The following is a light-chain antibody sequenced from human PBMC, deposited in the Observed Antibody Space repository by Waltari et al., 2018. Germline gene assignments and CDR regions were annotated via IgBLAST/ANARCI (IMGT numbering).Light chain of an antibody. CDR3: QQRYSTPRT. CDR2: AAS. Sequence: IQMTGSPSSLSAPVGHRVTITCRASQSISSYLNWYQQKPGKAPKLLIYAASSLQSGVPSRFSGSGSGTDFTLTISSLQPEDFATYYCQQRYSTPRTFGQGTRVEIK. CDR1: QSISSY. J-gene: IGKJ1*01. V-gene: IGKV1-39*01.